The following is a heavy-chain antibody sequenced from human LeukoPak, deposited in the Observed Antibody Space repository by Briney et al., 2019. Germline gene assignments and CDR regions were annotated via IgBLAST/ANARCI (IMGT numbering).Heavy chain of an antibody. J-gene: IGHJ4*02. D-gene: IGHD2-2*01. CDR3: AREMGYCSSTSCLNYYFDY. Sequence: SETLSLTCTVSGGSISSYYWSWIRQPPGKGLEWIGYIYYSGSTNYNPSLKSRVTISVDTSNNQFSLKLSSVTAADTAVYYCAREMGYCSSTSCLNYYFDYWGQGTLVTVSS. CDR2: IYYSGST. V-gene: IGHV4-59*01. CDR1: GGSISSYY.